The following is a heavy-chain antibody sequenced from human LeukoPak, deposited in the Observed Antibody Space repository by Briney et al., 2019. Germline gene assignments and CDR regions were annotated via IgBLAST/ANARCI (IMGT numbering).Heavy chain of an antibody. V-gene: IGHV3-11*04. CDR3: ARVIVVVPAAIGPFDY. CDR1: GFTFSDYY. CDR2: LISSGSTI. D-gene: IGHD2-2*01. J-gene: IGHJ4*02. Sequence: PGGSLRLSCAASGFTFSDYYMCWIRQAPGKGLEWGSYLISSGSTIYYADSVKGRFTISRDNAKNSLYLQMNSLRAEDTAVYYCARVIVVVPAAIGPFDYWGQGTLVTVSS.